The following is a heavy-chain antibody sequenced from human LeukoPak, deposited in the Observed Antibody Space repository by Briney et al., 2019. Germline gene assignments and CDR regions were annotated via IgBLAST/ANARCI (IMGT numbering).Heavy chain of an antibody. Sequence: GASLRLSCVASGFTFSNYAMSWVRQAPGKGLEWVSAITGSGTSTYHADSLKGRFTISRDNSKNTVFLQMNSLRLEDTAIYYCVIWGDYDVLTGYYVPDYWGQGTLVTVSS. J-gene: IGHJ4*02. V-gene: IGHV3-23*01. D-gene: IGHD3-9*01. CDR2: ITGSGTST. CDR1: GFTFSNYA. CDR3: VIWGDYDVLTGYYVPDY.